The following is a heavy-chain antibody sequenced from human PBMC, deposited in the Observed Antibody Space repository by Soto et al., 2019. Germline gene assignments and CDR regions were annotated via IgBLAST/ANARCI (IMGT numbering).Heavy chain of an antibody. D-gene: IGHD6-13*01. CDR3: VRSGQQLKHDY. CDR2: ISAYNGNT. J-gene: IGHJ4*02. Sequence: QVQLVQSGAEVKKPGASVKVSCKASGYTFTSYGISWVRQAPGQGLEWMGWISAYNGNTNYRQKLQGRVTMTKDTSTSTAYMALRSLRSDDTAVYYCVRSGQQLKHDYWGQGTLVTVSS. V-gene: IGHV1-18*01. CDR1: GYTFTSYG.